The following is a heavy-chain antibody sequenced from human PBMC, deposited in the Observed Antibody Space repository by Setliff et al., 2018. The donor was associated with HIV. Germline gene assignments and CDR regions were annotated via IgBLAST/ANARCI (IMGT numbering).Heavy chain of an antibody. CDR1: GYRFTGDY. D-gene: IGHD3-22*01. J-gene: IGHJ4*02. Sequence: EASVKVSCKASGYRFTGDYIHWVRQAPGQGLEWMGWVNPISGGTNYAQKFQGRVTMTRDTSISTAYMELSRLRSDDTAVYYCARVSRPTYYYDSSGCPFDYWGQGTLVTVSS. CDR2: VNPISGGT. CDR3: ARVSRPTYYYDSSGCPFDY. V-gene: IGHV1-2*02.